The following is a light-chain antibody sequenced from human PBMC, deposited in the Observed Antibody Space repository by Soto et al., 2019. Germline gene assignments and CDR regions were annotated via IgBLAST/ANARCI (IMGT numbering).Light chain of an antibody. CDR1: QTISSW. CDR2: KAS. Sequence: GSVGDRVTITCRASQTISSWLAWYQQKPGKAPKLLIYKASTLKSGVPSRFSGSGSGTDFTLKISRVEAEDVGVYYCMQGTHWPRGTFGQGTKVDIK. CDR3: MQGTHWPRGT. J-gene: IGKJ1*01. V-gene: IGKV1-5*03.